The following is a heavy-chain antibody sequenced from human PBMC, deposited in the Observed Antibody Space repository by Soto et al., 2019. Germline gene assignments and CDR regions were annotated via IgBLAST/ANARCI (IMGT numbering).Heavy chain of an antibody. CDR2: MYPGDSDT. Sequence: XESLKLSCRCSGYDFNTNWFGWVRQLPGRGLEWVGIMYPGDSDTRYNPSLQGHVTLSVDVTVSTAFLQWRSLETSDTGMYFCARLPRDCNKTSCYYADHWGQGTQVTVSS. J-gene: IGHJ4*02. CDR1: GYDFNTNW. D-gene: IGHD3-3*01. V-gene: IGHV5-51*01. CDR3: ARLPRDCNKTSCYYADH.